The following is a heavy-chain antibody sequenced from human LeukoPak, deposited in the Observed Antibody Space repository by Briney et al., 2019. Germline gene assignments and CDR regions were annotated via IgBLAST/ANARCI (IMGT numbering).Heavy chain of an antibody. D-gene: IGHD2-15*01. Sequence: ASVKVSCKASGYTFTSYDINWVRQATGQGLEWMGWMNPNSGNTGYAQKFQGGVTMTRNTSISTAYMELSSLRSEDTAVYYCARGYCSGGSCYSGRAFDYWGQGTLVTVSS. CDR2: MNPNSGNT. CDR3: ARGYCSGGSCYSGRAFDY. J-gene: IGHJ4*02. CDR1: GYTFTSYD. V-gene: IGHV1-8*01.